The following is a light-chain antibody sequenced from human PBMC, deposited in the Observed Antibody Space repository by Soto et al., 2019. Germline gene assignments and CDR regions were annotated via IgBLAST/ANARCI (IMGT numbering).Light chain of an antibody. CDR2: GAS. V-gene: IGKV3-15*01. CDR3: QQFNNWPRT. J-gene: IGKJ1*01. Sequence: EIVITQSPATLSVSPGEGATLSCRASQSVSSKLAWYQQKPGQAPRLLIYGASTRATGIPARFSGSGSGTEFTLTINSLQAEDCAVYYCQQFNNWPRTFGQGTKVDIK. CDR1: QSVSSK.